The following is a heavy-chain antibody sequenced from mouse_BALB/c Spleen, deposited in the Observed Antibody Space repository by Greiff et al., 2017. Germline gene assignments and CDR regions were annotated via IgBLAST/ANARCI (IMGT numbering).Heavy chain of an antibody. CDR3: AREVYYYGSSPYYAMDY. CDR1: GFSLTGYG. J-gene: IGHJ4*01. Sequence: QVQLQQSGPGLVAPSQSLSITCTVSGFSLTGYGVNWVRQPPGKGLEWLGMIWGDGSTDYNSALKSRLSISKDNSKSQVFLKMNSLQTDDTARYYCAREVYYYGSSPYYAMDYWGQGTSVTVSS. CDR2: IWGDGST. V-gene: IGHV2-6-7*01. D-gene: IGHD1-1*01.